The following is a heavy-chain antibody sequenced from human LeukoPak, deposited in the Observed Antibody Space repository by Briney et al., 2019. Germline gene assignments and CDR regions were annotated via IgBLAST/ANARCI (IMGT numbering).Heavy chain of an antibody. CDR3: TKEAGSHYDYYKFYGMDV. D-gene: IGHD1-26*01. Sequence: GGSLRLSCAASGFTFSSYGMHWVRQAPGKGLEWVAFIRYDGSNKYYADSVKGRFTISRDNSKNTLYLQMNSLRAEDTAVYYCTKEAGSHYDYYKFYGMDVWGQGTAVTVSS. CDR1: GFTFSSYG. V-gene: IGHV3-30*02. CDR2: IRYDGSNK. J-gene: IGHJ6*02.